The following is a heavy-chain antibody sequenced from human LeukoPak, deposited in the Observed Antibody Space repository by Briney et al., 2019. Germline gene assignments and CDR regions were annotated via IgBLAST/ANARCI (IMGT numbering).Heavy chain of an antibody. CDR1: GFTFTSSA. J-gene: IGHJ4*02. V-gene: IGHV1-58*01. CDR3: AAAGYYYDSSGYYFDY. D-gene: IGHD3-22*01. Sequence: ASVKVSCKASGFTFTSSAVQRVRQARGQRLEWIGWIVVGSGNTNYAQKFQERVTITRDMSTSTAYMELSSLRSEDTAVYYCAAAGYYYDSSGYYFDYWGQGTLVTVSS. CDR2: IVVGSGNT.